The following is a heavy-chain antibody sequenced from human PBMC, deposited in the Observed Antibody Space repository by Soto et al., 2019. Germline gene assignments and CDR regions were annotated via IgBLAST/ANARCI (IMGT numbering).Heavy chain of an antibody. D-gene: IGHD5-18*01. CDR2: VSGSGDST. J-gene: IGHJ4*02. CDR1: AFTFSSYA. V-gene: IGHV3-23*01. CDR3: TSRRDWTAVETFDY. Sequence: PGGSLRLSCAASAFTFSSYAMSWVRQAPGKGLEWVSAVSGSGDSTYYADSVKGRFTISRDDSKNTVYLQMNSLKIDDTAVYYCTSRRDWTAVETFDYWGLGTLVTVSS.